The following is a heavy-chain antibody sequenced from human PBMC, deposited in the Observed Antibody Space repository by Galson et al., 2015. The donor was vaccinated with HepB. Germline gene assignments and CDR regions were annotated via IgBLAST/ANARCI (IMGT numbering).Heavy chain of an antibody. CDR2: IKSKTDGGTT. J-gene: IGHJ3*02. D-gene: IGHD3-3*01. CDR1: GFTFSNAW. Sequence: SLRLSCAASGFTFSNAWMSWVRQAPGKGLEWVSRIKSKTDGGTTDYAAPVKGRFTISRDDSKNSLYLQMNSLKTEDTAVYYCTTVATSVITIFGTDVFDIWGQGTMVTVSS. V-gene: IGHV3-15*01. CDR3: TTVATSVITIFGTDVFDI.